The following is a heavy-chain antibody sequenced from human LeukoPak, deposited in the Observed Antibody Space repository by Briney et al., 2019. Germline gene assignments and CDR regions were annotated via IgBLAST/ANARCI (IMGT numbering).Heavy chain of an antibody. CDR3: AREYSGSYYYFDY. D-gene: IGHD1-26*01. V-gene: IGHV3-21*04. J-gene: IGHJ4*02. Sequence: GGSLRLSCAASGFTFSSYSMNWVRQAPGKGLEWVSSISSSSSYIYYADSVKGRFTISRDNAKNSLYLQMNSLRAEDTALYYCAREYSGSYYYFDYWGQGTLVTVSS. CDR1: GFTFSSYS. CDR2: ISSSSSYI.